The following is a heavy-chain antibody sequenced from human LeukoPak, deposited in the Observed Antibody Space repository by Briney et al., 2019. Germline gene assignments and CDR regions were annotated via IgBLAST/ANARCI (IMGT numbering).Heavy chain of an antibody. CDR3: ARENRYYYHMDV. CDR2: MSNTGKT. J-gene: IGHJ6*03. Sequence: SETLSLTCTVSGGSISSYYWTWIRHPPGKGPEWIGLMSNTGKTYYNPSLKSRVTISVDTSKNQFSLRLTSVTAADTAIYYCARENRYYYHMDVWGKGTTVTVSS. V-gene: IGHV4-59*01. D-gene: IGHD2/OR15-2a*01. CDR1: GGSISSYY.